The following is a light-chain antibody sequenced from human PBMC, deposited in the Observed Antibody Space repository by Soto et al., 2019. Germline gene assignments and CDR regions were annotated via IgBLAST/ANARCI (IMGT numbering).Light chain of an antibody. V-gene: IGKV3-20*01. CDR3: QQYGSAPLT. Sequence: EIVLTQSPGTLSLSPGERATLSCRASQSVSSSFLAWYQQKPGQAPRLLIYGASSRATGIPDRFSGSGSGTDFTLTISRLEPEDFAVYYCQQYGSAPLTCGQGTKLGIK. CDR2: GAS. J-gene: IGKJ2*01. CDR1: QSVSSSF.